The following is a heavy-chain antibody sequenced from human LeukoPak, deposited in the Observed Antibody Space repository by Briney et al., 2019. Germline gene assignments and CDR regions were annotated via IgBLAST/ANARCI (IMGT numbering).Heavy chain of an antibody. V-gene: IGHV3-48*01. CDR1: GFTFRSCS. CDR2: IHYSSSNI. Sequence: LRLSCAACGFTFRSCSMIWVRQAPGKGREGVSYIHYSSSNIYYAESAEGRFTGSRDNAKNSLYVKMYSLRLEDTAVYYCARESIVVVPTTMDAASDTWGQGTLVTVSS. J-gene: IGHJ4*03. CDR3: ARESIVVVPTTMDAASDT. D-gene: IGHD2-2*01.